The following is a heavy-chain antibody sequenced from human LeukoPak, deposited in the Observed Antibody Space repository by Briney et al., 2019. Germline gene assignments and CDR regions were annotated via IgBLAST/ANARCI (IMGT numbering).Heavy chain of an antibody. V-gene: IGHV3-7*01. D-gene: IGHD3-16*01. J-gene: IGHJ4*02. CDR3: ARDMGV. Sequence: RGSLRLSCAASGFTFSSYAMSWVRQAPGKGLGWVANIKQDVTEKYYVDSVKGRFTISIDSARNSLYLPMNSFRAEDTAVYYCARDMGVWGQGTLVTVSS. CDR1: GFTFSSYA. CDR2: IKQDVTEK.